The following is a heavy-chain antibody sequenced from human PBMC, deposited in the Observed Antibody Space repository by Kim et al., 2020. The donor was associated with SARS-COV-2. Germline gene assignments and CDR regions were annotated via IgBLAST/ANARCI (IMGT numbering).Heavy chain of an antibody. Sequence: SETLSLTCAVSGGSISSGGYSWSWIRQPPGKGLEWIGYIYHSGSTYYNPSLKSRVTISVDRSKNQFSLKLSSVTAADTAVYYCARDGTYYYDSSGLDPWGQGTLVTVSS. D-gene: IGHD3-22*01. J-gene: IGHJ5*02. V-gene: IGHV4-30-2*01. CDR1: GGSISSGGYS. CDR2: IYHSGST. CDR3: ARDGTYYYDSSGLDP.